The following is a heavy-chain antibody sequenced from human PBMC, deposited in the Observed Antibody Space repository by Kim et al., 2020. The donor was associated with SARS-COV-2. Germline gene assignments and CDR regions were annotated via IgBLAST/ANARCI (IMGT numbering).Heavy chain of an antibody. D-gene: IGHD6-6*01. V-gene: IGHV7-4-1*02. Sequence: ASVKVSCKASGYTFTSYAMNWVRQAPGKGLEWMGCLNTNTENITYAQGFTGRFVFSLDTSVSTAYLQIRSLKAEDTAVYYCARVDSSPSYYYGMYVWGQGTTLTVSS. CDR3: ARVDSSPSYYYGMYV. J-gene: IGHJ6*02. CDR1: GYTFTSYA. CDR2: LNTNTENI.